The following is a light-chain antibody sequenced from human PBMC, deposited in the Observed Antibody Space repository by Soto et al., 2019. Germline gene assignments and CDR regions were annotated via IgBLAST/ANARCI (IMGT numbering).Light chain of an antibody. Sequence: QSALDQPPSASGSPGQPVTISCTVTSSHVGGYNFVSWYQQQPGKAPNVIIYEVTQRPSGVPDRFSGSKSGNTASLTASGLQAEDEAEYYCSSYAGSNMGVFGTGTKVTVL. CDR3: SSYAGSNMGV. CDR2: EVT. V-gene: IGLV2-8*01. CDR1: SSHVGGYNF. J-gene: IGLJ1*01.